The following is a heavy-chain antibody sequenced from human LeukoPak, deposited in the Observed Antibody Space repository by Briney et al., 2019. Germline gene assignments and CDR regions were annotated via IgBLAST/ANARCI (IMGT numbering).Heavy chain of an antibody. D-gene: IGHD3-3*01. CDR3: ARLFGIFGPGGV. Sequence: GRSLRLSCAASGFTFDDYAMHWVRQAPGKGLEWVSGISWNSGSIGYADSVKGRFTISRDNAKNSLYLQMNSLRAEDTALYYCARLFGIFGPGGVWGQGTTVTVSS. V-gene: IGHV3-9*01. CDR1: GFTFDDYA. J-gene: IGHJ6*02. CDR2: ISWNSGSI.